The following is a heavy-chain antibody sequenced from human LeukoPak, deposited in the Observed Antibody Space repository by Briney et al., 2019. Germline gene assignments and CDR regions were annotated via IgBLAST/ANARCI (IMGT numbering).Heavy chain of an antibody. D-gene: IGHD3-10*01. J-gene: IGHJ4*02. CDR3: ATLRYGLGSYYADY. V-gene: IGHV3-66*02. CDR1: GFTFSSYA. CDR2: VYSDGKT. Sequence: PGGSLRLSCAASGFTFSSYAMSWVRQAPGKGLEWVSVVYSDGKTCYADAVKGRFTISRDNSKSTLYLQMNSLRTEDTAVYFCATLRYGLGSYYADYWGQGTLVTVSS.